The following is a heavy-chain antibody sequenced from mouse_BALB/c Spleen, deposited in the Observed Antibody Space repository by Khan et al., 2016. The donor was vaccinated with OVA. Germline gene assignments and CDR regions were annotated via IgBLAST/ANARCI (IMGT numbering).Heavy chain of an antibody. J-gene: IGHJ4*01. Sequence: EVQLVESGGDLVQPGGSRKLSCAASGFTFSSFGMHWVRQAPEKGLEWVAYISSGSSTIYYADSVKGRFTISRDNPKNTLFLQMTSLRSEDTAMYYCASPVITTAKGAMDYWGQGTSVTVSS. CDR2: ISSGSSTI. V-gene: IGHV5-17*02. CDR3: ASPVITTAKGAMDY. D-gene: IGHD1-2*01. CDR1: GFTFSSFG.